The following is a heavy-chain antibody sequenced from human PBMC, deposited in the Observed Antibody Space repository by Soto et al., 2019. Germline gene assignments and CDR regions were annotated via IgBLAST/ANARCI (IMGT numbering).Heavy chain of an antibody. V-gene: IGHV1-69*01. D-gene: IGHD5-12*01. CDR3: AIDSARRQQLPYSLYYYYYGMYV. J-gene: IGHJ6*02. Sequence: QVQLVQSGAEVKKPGSSVKVSCKASGGTFSSSAISWVRQAPGQGLEWMGGIIPIFGTPHYAQQFQGRVTITADDSTSTAYMELSSLRCEDTAVYYCAIDSARRQQLPYSLYYYYYGMYVWGQGTTVTVSS. CDR1: GGTFSSSA. CDR2: IIPIFGTP.